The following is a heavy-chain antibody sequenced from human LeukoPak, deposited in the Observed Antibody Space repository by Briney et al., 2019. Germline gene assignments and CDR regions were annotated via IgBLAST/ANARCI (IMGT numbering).Heavy chain of an antibody. D-gene: IGHD3-22*01. J-gene: IGHJ3*02. CDR1: GGSFSGYY. V-gene: IGHV4-34*01. Sequence: PSETLSLTCAVYGGSFSGYYWSWIRQPPGKGLEWIGEINHSGSTNYNPSLKSRVTISVDTSKNQFSLKLSSVTAADTAVYYCARPHYYDSSGYYYSAFDIWGQGTMVTVSS. CDR2: INHSGST. CDR3: ARPHYYDSSGYYYSAFDI.